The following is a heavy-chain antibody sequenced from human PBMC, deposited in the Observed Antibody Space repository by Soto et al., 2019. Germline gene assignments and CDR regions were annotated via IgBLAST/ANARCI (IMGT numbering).Heavy chain of an antibody. CDR1: GFTFSTYA. CDR2: ISGSGGSI. Sequence: EVQLLASGGGLVQPGGSLRLSCAASGFTFSTYAMNWVRQAPGNGLEWVSAISGSGGSIHYADSVKGRFTISRDNSKNTLYLQMHSLRDEDTAVYHCVKGYWKGDVWGQGTTVTVSS. J-gene: IGHJ6*02. V-gene: IGHV3-23*01. CDR3: VKGYWKGDV. D-gene: IGHD1-1*01.